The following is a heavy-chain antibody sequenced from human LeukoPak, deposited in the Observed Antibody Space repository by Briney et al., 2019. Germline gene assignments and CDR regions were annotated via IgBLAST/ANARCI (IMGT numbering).Heavy chain of an antibody. CDR1: GFTFSSYS. Sequence: GGSLRLSCAASGFTFSSYSMNWVRQAPGKGLEWVSSISSSSSYIYYADSVKGRFTISRDNAKNSLYLQMNSLRAEDTAVYYCARDTSIAAGDFDYWGQGTLVTVSS. CDR3: ARDTSIAAGDFDY. V-gene: IGHV3-21*01. D-gene: IGHD6-6*01. J-gene: IGHJ4*02. CDR2: ISSSSSYI.